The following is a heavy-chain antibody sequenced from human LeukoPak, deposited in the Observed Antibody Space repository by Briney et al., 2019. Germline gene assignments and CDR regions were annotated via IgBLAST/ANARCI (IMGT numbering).Heavy chain of an antibody. Sequence: GGSLRLSCAASGFTFSTYAMLWVRQAPGQGLEWVAVISYDGSNKYYADSVKGRFTISRDNSKNTLYLQMNSLRAEDTALYYCAKVWTTANFDYWGQGTLVTVSS. V-gene: IGHV3-30-3*01. D-gene: IGHD5-18*01. CDR3: AKVWTTANFDY. CDR2: ISYDGSNK. J-gene: IGHJ4*02. CDR1: GFTFSTYA.